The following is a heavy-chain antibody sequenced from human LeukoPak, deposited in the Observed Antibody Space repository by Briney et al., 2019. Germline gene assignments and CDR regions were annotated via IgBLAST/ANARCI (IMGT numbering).Heavy chain of an antibody. CDR3: ARAPLWFGENYYYYYYMDV. CDR1: GYSISSGYY. J-gene: IGHJ6*03. D-gene: IGHD3-10*01. Sequence: SETLSLTCTVSGYSISSGYYWGWIRQPPGKGLEWIGSIYHSGSTYYNPSLKSRVTISVDTSKNNFSVKVSSVTAADTAVYYCARAPLWFGENYYYYYYMDVWGKGTTVTVSS. CDR2: IYHSGST. V-gene: IGHV4-38-2*02.